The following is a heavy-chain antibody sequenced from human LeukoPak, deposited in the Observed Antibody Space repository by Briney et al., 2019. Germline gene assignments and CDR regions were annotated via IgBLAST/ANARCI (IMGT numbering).Heavy chain of an antibody. CDR1: GYTFTNYG. CDR2: ISAYNSNT. J-gene: IGHJ5*02. V-gene: IGHV1-18*01. D-gene: IGHD3-10*01. CDR3: ARDFSSVHRGEVSYH. Sequence: ASVKVSCKASGYTFTNYGISWVRQAPGQGPEWMGWISAYNSNTNSAQKFQGRVTMTTDTSTNTAYMELRSLRSDDTAVYYCARDFSSVHRGEVSYHWGQGTLVTVSS.